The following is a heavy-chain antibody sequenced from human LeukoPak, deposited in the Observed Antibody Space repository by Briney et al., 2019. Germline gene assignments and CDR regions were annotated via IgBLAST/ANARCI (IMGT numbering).Heavy chain of an antibody. CDR2: IYYSGST. J-gene: IGHJ5*02. V-gene: IGHV4-39*07. Sequence: SETLSLTCTISGGSISSSSYYWGWIRQPPGKGLEWIGNIYYSGSTYYSSSLKSRVIISVDTSKNQFSLKLSSVTAADTAVYYCARKMLGLRPKNWFDPWGQGTLVTVSS. D-gene: IGHD4-17*01. CDR1: GGSISSSSYY. CDR3: ARKMLGLRPKNWFDP.